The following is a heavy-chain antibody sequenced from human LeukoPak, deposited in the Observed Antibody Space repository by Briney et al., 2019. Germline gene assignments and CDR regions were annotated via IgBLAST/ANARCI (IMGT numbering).Heavy chain of an antibody. J-gene: IGHJ4*02. CDR1: GFTFGSYG. D-gene: IGHD2-15*01. CDR3: ARDRTRDCSGGGCYRHYFDY. Sequence: GGSLRLSCAASGFTFGSYGMHWVRQAPGKGLEWVAIIWYDGSNKYYADSVRGRFTISRDNSKNTLYLQMNSLRAEDTAMYYCARDRTRDCSGGGCYRHYFDYWGQGTLVTVSS. CDR2: IWYDGSNK. V-gene: IGHV3-33*01.